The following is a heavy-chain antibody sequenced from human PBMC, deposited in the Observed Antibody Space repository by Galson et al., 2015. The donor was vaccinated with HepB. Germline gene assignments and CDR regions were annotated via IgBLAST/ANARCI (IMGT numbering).Heavy chain of an antibody. CDR1: GFTFSNAW. J-gene: IGHJ4*02. V-gene: IGHV3-15*01. CDR2: IKSKTDGGTT. Sequence: SLRLSCAASGFTFSNAWMTWVRQAPGKGLEWVGRIKSKTDGGTTDYAAPVKGRFTISRDDSKNTLYLQMNSLKTEDTAVYYCTTDGLYQLPNLFAYWGQGTLVTVSS. D-gene: IGHD2-2*01. CDR3: TTDGLYQLPNLFAY.